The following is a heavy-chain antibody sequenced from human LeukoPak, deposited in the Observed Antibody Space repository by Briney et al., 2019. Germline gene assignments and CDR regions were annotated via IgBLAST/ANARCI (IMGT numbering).Heavy chain of an antibody. Sequence: SETLSLTCTVSGGSISSYYWSWVRQPPGKGLEWIGYIFYGGNTDYNPSLKSRVTVSLDTSENQFSLNLNSVTAADTAVYYCARYILTGFHTHADYWGQGILVTVSS. J-gene: IGHJ4*02. CDR1: GGSISSYY. D-gene: IGHD3-9*01. CDR3: ARYILTGFHTHADY. V-gene: IGHV4-59*01. CDR2: IFYGGNT.